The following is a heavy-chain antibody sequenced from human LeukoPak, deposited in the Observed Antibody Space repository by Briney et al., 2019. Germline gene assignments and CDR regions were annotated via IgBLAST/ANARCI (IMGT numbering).Heavy chain of an antibody. CDR3: AKDRNWNPAGYDFDY. CDR1: GGSFSDYY. V-gene: IGHV4-34*01. J-gene: IGHJ4*02. Sequence: SETLSLTCAVYGGSFSDYYWSWIRQPPGKGLEYIGEINHSGNTNYNPSLKSRVTISVDTSKNQFSLKLSSVTAADTAVYYCAKDRNWNPAGYDFDYWGQGTLVTVSS. D-gene: IGHD1-1*01. CDR2: INHSGNT.